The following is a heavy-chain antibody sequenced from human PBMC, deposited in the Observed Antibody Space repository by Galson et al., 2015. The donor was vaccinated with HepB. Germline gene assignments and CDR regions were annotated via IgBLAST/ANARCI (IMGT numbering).Heavy chain of an antibody. D-gene: IGHD3-3*01. CDR3: ARSRASWNYYGMDV. V-gene: IGHV3-7*03. CDR1: GFTFSSYW. J-gene: IGHJ6*02. Sequence: SLRLSCAASGFTFSSYWMSWVRQAPGKGLEWVANIKQDGSEKYYVDSVKGRFTISRDNAKNSLYLQMNSLRAEDTAVYYCARSRASWNYYGMDVWGQGTTVTVSS. CDR2: IKQDGSEK.